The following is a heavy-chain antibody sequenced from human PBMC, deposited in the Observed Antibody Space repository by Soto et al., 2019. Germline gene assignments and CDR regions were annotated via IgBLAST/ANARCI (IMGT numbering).Heavy chain of an antibody. Sequence: CCKASESMFNKSAGTWVGEAAGQWLQSVASASDNGASRVGTYYADSVKGRFTISGDNSKNTLYLQLDSLTGADTAVYSCARGKAGVSPGLDIWGQGTMVSVSS. CDR3: ARGKAGVSPGLDI. CDR1: ESMFNKSA. V-gene: IGHV3-23*01. CDR2: ASDNGASRVGT. D-gene: IGHD2-21*01. J-gene: IGHJ3*02.